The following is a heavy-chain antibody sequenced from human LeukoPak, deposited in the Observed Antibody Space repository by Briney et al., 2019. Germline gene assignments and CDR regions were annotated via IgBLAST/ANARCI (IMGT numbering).Heavy chain of an antibody. CDR3: ANRIDPIKAHFDS. V-gene: IGHV3-23*01. J-gene: IGHJ4*02. D-gene: IGHD5-12*01. CDR2: ISSSGGSK. CDR1: GFTFNSFA. Sequence: GGSLRLSCVTSGFTFNSFAMNWVRRIPGKGLEWVSAISSSGGSKLYADSVKGRFTMSRDNSKRTVYLQMKNLRAEDTAVYFCANRIDPIKAHFDSWGQGTLVTVSS.